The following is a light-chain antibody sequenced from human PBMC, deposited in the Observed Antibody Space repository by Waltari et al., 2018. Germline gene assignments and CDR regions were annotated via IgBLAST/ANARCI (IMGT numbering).Light chain of an antibody. J-gene: IGKJ1*01. V-gene: IGKV3-20*01. CDR3: QQYGSSPVT. CDR2: GAS. Sequence: DIVLTQSPCTLSLSPGERATLSSRASQSVSSNYLAWYQQKPGQAPRLLIYGASSRATGIPDRFSGSGSGTDFTLTISRLEPEDFAVFYCQQYGSSPVTFGQGTKVEVK. CDR1: QSVSSNY.